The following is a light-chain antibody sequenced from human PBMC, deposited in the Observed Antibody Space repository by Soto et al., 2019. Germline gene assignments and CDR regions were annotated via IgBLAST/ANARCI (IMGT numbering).Light chain of an antibody. V-gene: IGKV3-11*01. CDR1: QSVSSY. CDR2: DTS. CDR3: QQRSTWPLT. J-gene: IGKJ5*01. Sequence: EIVLTQSPATLSLSPRERATLSCRASQSVSSYLGWYQQKPGQAPRLLIYDTSNRATGIPARFSGSGSETDFTLTISSLEPEDFAVYYCQQRSTWPLTFGQGTRLEIK.